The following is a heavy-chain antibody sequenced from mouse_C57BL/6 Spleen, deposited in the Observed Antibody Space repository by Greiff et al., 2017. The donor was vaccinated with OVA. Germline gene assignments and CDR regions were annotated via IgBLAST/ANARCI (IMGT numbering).Heavy chain of an antibody. CDR2: IDPETGGT. J-gene: IGHJ2*01. CDR1: GYTFTDYE. V-gene: IGHV1-15*01. D-gene: IGHD1-1*01. Sequence: QIQRQQSGAELVRPGASVTLSCKASGYTFTDYEMHWVKQTPVHGLEWIGAIDPETGGTAYNQKFKGKAILTADKSSSTAYMELRSLTSEDSAVYYCTYGSSSYYFDYWGQGTTLTGSA. CDR3: TYGSSSYYFDY.